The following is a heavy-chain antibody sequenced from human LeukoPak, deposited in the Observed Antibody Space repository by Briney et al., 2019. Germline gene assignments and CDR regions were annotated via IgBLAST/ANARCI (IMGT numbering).Heavy chain of an antibody. D-gene: IGHD1-26*01. CDR2: INPNSGGT. J-gene: IGHJ6*03. CDR3: ARVGPTSLDYYYMDV. CDR1: GYTFTGYY. Sequence: GASVKVSCKASGYTFTGYYMHWVRQAPGQGLEWMGWINPNSGGTNYAQKFQGRVTMTRDTSISTAYMELSRLRSDDTAVYYCARVGPTSLDYYYMDVWGKGTTVTVSS. V-gene: IGHV1-2*02.